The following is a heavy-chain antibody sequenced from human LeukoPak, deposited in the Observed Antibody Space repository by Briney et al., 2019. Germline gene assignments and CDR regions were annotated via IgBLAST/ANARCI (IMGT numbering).Heavy chain of an antibody. CDR1: GGSISSGGYS. J-gene: IGHJ4*02. D-gene: IGHD3-22*01. V-gene: IGHV4-30-2*01. CDR2: IYHSGST. CDR3: ARGGAYYDSSGSPWVTDY. Sequence: PSETLSLTCAVSGGSISSGGYSWSWIRQPPGKGLEWIGYIYHSGSTYYNPSLKSRVTISVDRSKNQFSLKLSSVTAADTAVYYCARGGAYYDSSGSPWVTDYWGQGTLVTVSS.